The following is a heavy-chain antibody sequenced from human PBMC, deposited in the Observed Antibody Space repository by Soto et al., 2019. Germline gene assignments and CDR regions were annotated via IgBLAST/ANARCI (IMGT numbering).Heavy chain of an antibody. V-gene: IGHV3-21*01. CDR3: AREPSNVDTAMVYYYYYYMDV. CDR1: GFTFSSYS. Sequence: SLRLSCAASGFTFSSYSMNWVRQAPGKGLEWVSSISSSSSYIYYADSVKGRFTISRDNAKNSLYLQMNSLRAEDTAVYYCAREPSNVDTAMVYYYYYYMDVWGKGTTVTVSS. J-gene: IGHJ6*03. D-gene: IGHD5-18*01. CDR2: ISSSSSYI.